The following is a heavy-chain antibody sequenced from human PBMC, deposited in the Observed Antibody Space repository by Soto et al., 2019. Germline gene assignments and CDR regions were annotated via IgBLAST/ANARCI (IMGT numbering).Heavy chain of an antibody. J-gene: IGHJ6*02. CDR1: GFTFSSYG. Sequence: GGSLRLSCAASGFTFSSYGMHWVRQAPGKGLEWVAVISYDGSNKYYADSVKGRFTISRDDSKNTLYLQMNSLRAEDTAVYYCAKVYMVVRYQLLHNYYGMDVWGQGTTVTVSS. CDR2: ISYDGSNK. CDR3: AKVYMVVRYQLLHNYYGMDV. V-gene: IGHV3-30*18. D-gene: IGHD2-2*01.